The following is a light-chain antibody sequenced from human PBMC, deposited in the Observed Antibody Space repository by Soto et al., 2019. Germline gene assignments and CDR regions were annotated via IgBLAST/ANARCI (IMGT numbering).Light chain of an antibody. J-gene: IGKJ1*01. CDR3: QQSYSTPWT. V-gene: IGKV1-39*01. CDR1: QGISSY. Sequence: IQLTQSPSSLSASVGYRFTITCRASQGISSYLAWYQQKPGKAPKLLIYAASTLQSGVPSRFSGSGSGTDFTLTISSLQPEDFATYYCQQSYSTPWTFGQGTKVDIK. CDR2: AAS.